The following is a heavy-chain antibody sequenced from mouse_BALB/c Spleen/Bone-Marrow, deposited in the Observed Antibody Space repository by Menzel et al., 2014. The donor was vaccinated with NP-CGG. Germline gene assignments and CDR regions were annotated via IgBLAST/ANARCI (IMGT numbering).Heavy chain of an antibody. D-gene: IGHD2-3*01. J-gene: IGHJ2*01. Sequence: EVKLMESGGGLVKPGGSLKLSCAASGFTFSSYAMSWVRQTPEKRLEWVATISSGGSYTYYPDSVKGRFTISRDNAKNTRYLQMSSLRSEDTAMYYCARRDGYLDYWGQGTTLTVSS. V-gene: IGHV5-9-3*01. CDR2: ISSGGSYT. CDR3: ARRDGYLDY. CDR1: GFTFSSYA.